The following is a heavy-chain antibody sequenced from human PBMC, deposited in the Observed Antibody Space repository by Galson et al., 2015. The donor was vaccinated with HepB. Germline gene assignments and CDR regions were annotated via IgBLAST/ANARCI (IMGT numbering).Heavy chain of an antibody. Sequence: LSLTCTVSGGSISSYYWSWIRQPPGKGLEWIGYIYYSGSTNYNPSLKSRVTISVDTSKNQFSLKLSSVTAADTAVYYCARERNHGGSLNYWGQGTLVTVSS. D-gene: IGHD3-9*01. V-gene: IGHV4-59*01. CDR3: ARERNHGGSLNY. J-gene: IGHJ4*02. CDR2: IYYSGST. CDR1: GGSISSYY.